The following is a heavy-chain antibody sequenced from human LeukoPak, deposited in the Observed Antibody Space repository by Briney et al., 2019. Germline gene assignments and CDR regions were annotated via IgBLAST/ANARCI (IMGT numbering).Heavy chain of an antibody. CDR3: AREYDFWSGYSNWSDP. D-gene: IGHD3-3*01. Sequence: ASVKVSCKASGYTFTSYGISWVRQAPGQGLEWMGWISAYNGNTNYAQKLQGRVTMTTDTSTSTAYMELRSLRSDDTAVYYCAREYDFWSGYSNWSDPWGQGTLVTVSS. CDR2: ISAYNGNT. CDR1: GYTFTSYG. J-gene: IGHJ5*02. V-gene: IGHV1-18*01.